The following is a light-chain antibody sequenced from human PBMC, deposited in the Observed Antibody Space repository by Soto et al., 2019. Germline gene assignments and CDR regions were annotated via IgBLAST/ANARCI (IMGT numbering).Light chain of an antibody. V-gene: IGKV3-15*01. CDR1: QSLNSD. CDR3: QQYNSWPLT. CDR2: GAS. Sequence: ETVMTQSPATLSMSPGERATLSCRASQSLNSDLAWYQQKPGQAPRLLIYGASTGATGIPGRFSGSGSGTEFTLTISSLQSEDFAVYYCQQYNSWPLTFGGGTK. J-gene: IGKJ4*01.